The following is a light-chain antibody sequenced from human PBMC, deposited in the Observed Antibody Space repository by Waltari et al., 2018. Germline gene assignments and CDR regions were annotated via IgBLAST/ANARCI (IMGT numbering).Light chain of an antibody. CDR1: QSVSSSY. CDR2: ASS. V-gene: IGKV3-20*01. J-gene: IGKJ2*01. CDR3: QQCGSAPYT. Sequence: EIVLTQSPATLSLSPGDRATLSGRASQSVSSSYIAWYQQKPGQAPRLLIYASSTRATGIPERFSGSGSGTDFTLTISRLEPEDFAVFYCQQCGSAPYTFGQGTMLEIK.